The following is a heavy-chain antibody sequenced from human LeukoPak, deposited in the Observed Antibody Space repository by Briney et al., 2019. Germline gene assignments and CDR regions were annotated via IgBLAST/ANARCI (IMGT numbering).Heavy chain of an antibody. CDR1: GYSISSGYY. J-gene: IGHJ3*02. D-gene: IGHD4-17*01. Sequence: SETLSLTCTVSGYSISSGYYWGGIRQHPGKGLEWIGSIYHSGSTYYNPSLKSRVTISVDTSKNQFSLKLSSVTAADTALYSCARSGYGDYADAFDIWGQGTMVTVSS. CDR3: ARSGYGDYADAFDI. CDR2: IYHSGST. V-gene: IGHV4-38-2*02.